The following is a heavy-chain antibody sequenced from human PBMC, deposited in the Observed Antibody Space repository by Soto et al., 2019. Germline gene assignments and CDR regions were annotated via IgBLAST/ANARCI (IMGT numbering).Heavy chain of an antibody. V-gene: IGHV3-30-3*01. Sequence: GGSLRLSCAASGFTFSSYAMHWVRQAPGKGLEWVAVISYDGSNKYYADSVKGRFTISRDNSKNTLYLQMNSLRAEDTAVYYCARQGSSSWPRTLDYWGQGTLVTVSS. CDR1: GFTFSSYA. D-gene: IGHD6-13*01. CDR2: ISYDGSNK. CDR3: ARQGSSSWPRTLDY. J-gene: IGHJ4*02.